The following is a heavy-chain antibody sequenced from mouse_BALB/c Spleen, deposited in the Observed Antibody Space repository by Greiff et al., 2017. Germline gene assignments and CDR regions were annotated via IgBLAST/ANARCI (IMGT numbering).Heavy chain of an antibody. Sequence: EVKLMESGGGLVKPGGSLKLSCAASGFTFSDYYMYWVRQTPEKRLEWVATISDGGSYTYYPDSVKGRFTISRDNAKNNLYLQMSSLKSEDTAMYYCAKDCRGYDYAMDYWGQGTSVTVSS. CDR2: ISDGGSYT. D-gene: IGHD2-14*01. CDR1: GFTFSDYY. J-gene: IGHJ4*01. V-gene: IGHV5-4*02. CDR3: AKDCRGYDYAMDY.